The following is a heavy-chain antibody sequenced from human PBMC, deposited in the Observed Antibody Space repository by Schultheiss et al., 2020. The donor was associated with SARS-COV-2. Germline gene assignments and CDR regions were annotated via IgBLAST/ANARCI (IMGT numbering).Heavy chain of an antibody. CDR3: ARGSPRITIFGVARGRFDP. V-gene: IGHV4-34*01. CDR1: GGSFSGYY. Sequence: SETLSLTCAVYGGSFSGYYWSWIRQPPGKGLAWIGEIYHSGSTNYNPSLKSRVTISVDTSKNQFSLKLSSVTAADTAVYYCARGSPRITIFGVARGRFDPWGQGTLVTVSS. CDR2: IYHSGST. J-gene: IGHJ5*02. D-gene: IGHD3-3*01.